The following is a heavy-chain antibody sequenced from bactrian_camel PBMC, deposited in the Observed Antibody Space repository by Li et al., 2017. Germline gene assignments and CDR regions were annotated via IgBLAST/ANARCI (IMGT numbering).Heavy chain of an antibody. J-gene: IGHJ4*01. Sequence: HVQLVESGGGSVQAGGSLRLSCAASGYTYNRNCMAWFRQAPGKEREGVARIATGSGNTYYADSVKGRFTISRDNGKNTGYLHMNRLEPEDTAIYYCAADLQWCRSGYFDPYARLGYRGQGTQVTV. CDR3: AADLQWCRSGYFDPYARLGY. CDR2: IATGSGNT. CDR1: GYTYNRNC. D-gene: IGHD2*01. V-gene: IGHV3S1*01.